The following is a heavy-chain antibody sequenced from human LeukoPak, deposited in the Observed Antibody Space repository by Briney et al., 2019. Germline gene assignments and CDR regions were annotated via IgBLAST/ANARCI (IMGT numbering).Heavy chain of an antibody. CDR3: ARRAGSYSHSYDY. CDR1: GFTFSSYS. D-gene: IGHD2-15*01. CDR2: ISSSSTI. Sequence: GGSLRLSCAASGFTFSSYSMNWVRQAPGKGLEWVSYISSSSTIYYADSVRGRFIISRDTSKNTLYLQMNSLRAEDTAIYYCARRAGSYSHSYDYWGQGTLVTVSS. V-gene: IGHV3-48*01. J-gene: IGHJ4*02.